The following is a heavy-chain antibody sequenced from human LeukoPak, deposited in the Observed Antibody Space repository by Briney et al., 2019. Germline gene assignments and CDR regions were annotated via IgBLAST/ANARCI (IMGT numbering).Heavy chain of an antibody. V-gene: IGHV1-46*01. D-gene: IGHD6-19*01. CDR1: GYTFTSYY. CDR2: INPSCGST. CDR3: AREESSGCFDY. J-gene: IGHJ4*02. Sequence: ASVKVSCKASGYTFTSYYMHWVRQAPGQGLEWMGIINPSCGSTSYAQKLQGRVTMTRDTSTSTVYMELSSLRSEDTAVYYCAREESSGCFDYWGQGTLVTVSS.